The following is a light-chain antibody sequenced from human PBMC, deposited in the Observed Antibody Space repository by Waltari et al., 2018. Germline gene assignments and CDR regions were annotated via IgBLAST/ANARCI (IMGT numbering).Light chain of an antibody. CDR3: CSYAGSRWV. V-gene: IGLV2-11*01. CDR2: DVS. CDR1: SSDVGCYNY. J-gene: IGLJ3*02. Sequence: QSALTQPRSVSGSPGQSVPIPCTGTSSDVGCYNYVSWYQQHPGKAPKLMIYDVSKRPSGVPDRFSGSKSGNTASLTISGLQAEDEAEYYCCSYAGSRWVFGGGTKLTVL.